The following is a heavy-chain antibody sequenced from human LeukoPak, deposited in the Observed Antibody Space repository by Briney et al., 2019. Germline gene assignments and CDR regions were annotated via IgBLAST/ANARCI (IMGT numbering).Heavy chain of an antibody. D-gene: IGHD5-18*01. CDR3: AGDRSRGYSYGYWDY. V-gene: IGHV4-31*03. CDR2: IYYSGST. Sequence: SGTLSLTCTVSGGSISSGGYYWSWIRQHPGKGLEWIGYIYYSGSTYYNPSLKSRVTISVDTSKNQFSLKLSSVTAADTAVYYCAGDRSRGYSYGYWDYWGQGTLVTVSS. J-gene: IGHJ4*02. CDR1: GGSISSGGYY.